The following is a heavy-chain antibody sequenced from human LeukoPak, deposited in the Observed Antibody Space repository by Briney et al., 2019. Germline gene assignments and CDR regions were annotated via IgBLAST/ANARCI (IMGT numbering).Heavy chain of an antibody. V-gene: IGHV1-2*02. CDR1: GYTFTDYY. J-gene: IGHJ4*02. CDR2: INPNSGGT. CDR3: ARDRDWGQDY. Sequence: ASVKVSCKASGYTFTDYYILWVRQAPGQGLEWMGWINPNSGGTNYAQKFQGRVTMTRDTSIGTAYMELSRLISDDTAVYYCARDRDWGQDYWGQGTLVTVSS. D-gene: IGHD7-27*01.